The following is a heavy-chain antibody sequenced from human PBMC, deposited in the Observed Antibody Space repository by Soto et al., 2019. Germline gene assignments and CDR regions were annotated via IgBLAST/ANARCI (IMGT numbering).Heavy chain of an antibody. CDR3: AHKTNCGRHCSFDS. J-gene: IGHJ4*02. CDR2: VFWNDDK. Sequence: QITLKESGPTLVRPTQTLTLTCTFSGFSFSNSGVAVAWIRQPPGKALEWLELVFWNDDKRYSPSLSDRLTIAKDTSENQVFLRMTTMDPVDTATYYCAHKTNCGRHCSFDSWGQGTLVAVSS. V-gene: IGHV2-5*01. CDR1: GFSFSNSGVA. D-gene: IGHD2-21*02.